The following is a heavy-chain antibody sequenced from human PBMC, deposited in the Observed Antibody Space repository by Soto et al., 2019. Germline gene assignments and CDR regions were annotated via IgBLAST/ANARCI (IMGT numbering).Heavy chain of an antibody. V-gene: IGHV4-4*02. D-gene: IGHD2-2*01. CDR2: IYHSGST. CDR1: VGSISISNW. CDR3: ARARPRDQLPKPFDY. Sequence: SEVLSVTCVVSVGSISISNWWLWFRQPPVKGLEWIGEIYHSGSTNYNPSLKSRVTISVDKSKNQFSLKLSSVTAADTAVYYCARARPRDQLPKPFDYWGQGTRVTVSS. J-gene: IGHJ4*02.